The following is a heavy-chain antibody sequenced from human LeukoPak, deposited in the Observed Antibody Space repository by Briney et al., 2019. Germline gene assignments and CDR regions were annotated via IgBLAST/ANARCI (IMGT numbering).Heavy chain of an antibody. D-gene: IGHD1-26*01. J-gene: IGHJ3*02. CDR3: ARDPVGRDAFDI. Sequence: GGSLRLSCAASGFTVSSNYMSWVRRAPGKGLEWVSVIYSGGSTYYADSVKGRFTISRDNAKNTLYLQMNSLRAEDTAVYYCARDPVGRDAFDIWGQGTMVTVSS. CDR1: GFTVSSNY. V-gene: IGHV3-53*01. CDR2: IYSGGST.